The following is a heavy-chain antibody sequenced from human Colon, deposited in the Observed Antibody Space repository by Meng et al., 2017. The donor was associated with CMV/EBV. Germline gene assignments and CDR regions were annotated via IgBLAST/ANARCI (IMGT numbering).Heavy chain of an antibody. Sequence: GESLKISCEVSGFNSNFYWMSWVRQAPGKGLEWVANINRDGSEKNYVDSVKGRFTVSRDNVKNSLYLQMNSLRVEDMAVYYCAKGQGIIYDWGQGTLVTVSS. J-gene: IGHJ4*02. CDR2: INRDGSEK. CDR1: GFNSNFYW. CDR3: AKGQGIIYD. D-gene: IGHD5/OR15-5a*01. V-gene: IGHV3-7*01.